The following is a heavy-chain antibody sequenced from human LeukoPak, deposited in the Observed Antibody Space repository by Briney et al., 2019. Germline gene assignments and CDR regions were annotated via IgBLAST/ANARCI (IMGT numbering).Heavy chain of an antibody. V-gene: IGHV4-38-2*02. D-gene: IGHD2-8*01. CDR3: ARDNGGDDPPTLDY. CDR1: GYSISSGFY. J-gene: IGHJ4*02. Sequence: PSETLFLICAVSGYSISSGFYRPWIRQPPANALESLGIIYYSGNTYYSPSLKSRLTISVDTSKNEFSLKLSSVTAADTAVYYCARDNGGDDPPTLDYWGQGTLVTVSS. CDR2: IYYSGNT.